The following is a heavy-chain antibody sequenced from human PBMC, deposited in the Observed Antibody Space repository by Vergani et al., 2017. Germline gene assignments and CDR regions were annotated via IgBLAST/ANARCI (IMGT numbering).Heavy chain of an antibody. CDR3: ARNPSNGGVFDP. CDR2: MNPNSGDT. J-gene: IGHJ5*02. V-gene: IGHV1-8*03. CDR1: GYTFTSYD. Sequence: QVQLVQSGPEVKKPGASVEVSCKDSGYTFTSYDINWVRQAPGQGLEWMGWMNPNSGDTGYAQKFQGRVTITRNTAISTAYMELSSLRSEDTAVYYCARNPSNGGVFDPWGQGTLVIVSS. D-gene: IGHD3-3*01.